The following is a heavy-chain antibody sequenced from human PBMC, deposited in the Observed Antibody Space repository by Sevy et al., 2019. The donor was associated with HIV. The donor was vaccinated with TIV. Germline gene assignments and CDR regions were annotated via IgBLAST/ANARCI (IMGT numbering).Heavy chain of an antibody. D-gene: IGHD3-3*01. CDR2: IGTAGDT. J-gene: IGHJ3*02. Sequence: GGYLRLSCAASGFTFSSYDMHWVRQATGKGLEWVSAIGTAGDTYYPGSVKGRFTISRENAKNSLYLQMNSLRAGDTAVYYCATGRPDFWSGYSSDAFDIWGQGTMVTVSS. V-gene: IGHV3-13*01. CDR1: GFTFSSYD. CDR3: ATGRPDFWSGYSSDAFDI.